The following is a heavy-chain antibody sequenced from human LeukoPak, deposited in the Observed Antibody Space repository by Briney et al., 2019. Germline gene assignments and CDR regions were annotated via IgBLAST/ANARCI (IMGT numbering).Heavy chain of an antibody. V-gene: IGHV3-7*01. J-gene: IGHJ4*02. CDR1: GFTFSNYW. Sequence: GGSLRLSCVASGFTFSNYWMNWVRQAPGKGLEWMANIKQDGSEKYYVNSVKGRLTISRDNAKNTLYLQMNSLRAEDTAVYYCASSPGYSSGWDFFDYWGQGTLVTVSS. CDR3: ASSPGYSSGWDFFDY. D-gene: IGHD6-19*01. CDR2: IKQDGSEK.